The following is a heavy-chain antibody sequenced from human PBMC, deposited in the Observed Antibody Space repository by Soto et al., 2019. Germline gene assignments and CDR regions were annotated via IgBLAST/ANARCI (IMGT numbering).Heavy chain of an antibody. CDR1: GFTFTSYA. J-gene: IGHJ4*02. V-gene: IGHV3-23*01. Sequence: EVQLLESGGGLVQPGGSLRLSCVASGFTFTSYAMNWVRQAPGKGLEWVSGISGSTDGIYYADSVKGRFTISRDNSKSTLFLQMNSVRDEDTDVYYCAKGTFYSDSRTLERWGQGTLVTVSS. CDR3: AKGTFYSDSRTLER. D-gene: IGHD3-10*01. CDR2: ISGSTDGI.